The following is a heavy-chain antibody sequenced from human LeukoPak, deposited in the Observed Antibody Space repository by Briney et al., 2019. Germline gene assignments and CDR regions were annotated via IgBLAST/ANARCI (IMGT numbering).Heavy chain of an antibody. V-gene: IGHV3-23*01. J-gene: IGHJ4*02. CDR1: GFTFSSYA. Sequence: PGGSLRLSCAASGFTFSSYAMSWVRQAPGKGLEWVSAISGSGGSTYYTDSVKGRFTISRDNSKNTLYLQMNSLRAEDTAVYYCAKLVVSPSYFDYWGQGTLVTVSS. CDR3: AKLVVSPSYFDY. D-gene: IGHD3-22*01. CDR2: ISGSGGST.